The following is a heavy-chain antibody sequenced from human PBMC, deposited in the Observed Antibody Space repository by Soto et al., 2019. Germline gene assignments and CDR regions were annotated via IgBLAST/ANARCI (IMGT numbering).Heavy chain of an antibody. CDR2: INPSGGIT. CDR3: ARDSSVYYFFDQ. D-gene: IGHD3-22*01. CDR1: CDGFTNNY. V-gene: IGHV1-46*01. J-gene: IGHJ4*02. Sequence: SVLSPSSPFCDGFTNNYIHCWRQAPGQARKGMGRINPSGGITNYPQNLQGRVTITRDTSTSTVYMELSSLRSDATAVYYCARDSSVYYFFDQWGQGTLVTVSS.